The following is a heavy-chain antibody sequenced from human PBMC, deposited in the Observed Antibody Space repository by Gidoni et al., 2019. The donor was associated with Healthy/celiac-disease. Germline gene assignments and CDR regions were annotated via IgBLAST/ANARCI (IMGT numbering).Heavy chain of an antibody. V-gene: IGHV5-51*01. CDR3: ARRIAAAGNDY. J-gene: IGHJ4*02. Sequence: EVQLVQSGAEVKKHGESLKISCKGAGYSFTSYWIGWVRQMPGKGLWLMGILYPGDSATRYSPSFQGQVTISAAKSISTAYLQWRRLKASATALYYCARRIAAAGNDYWGQGPLVPVSS. CDR1: GYSFTSYW. D-gene: IGHD6-13*01. CDR2: LYPGDSAT.